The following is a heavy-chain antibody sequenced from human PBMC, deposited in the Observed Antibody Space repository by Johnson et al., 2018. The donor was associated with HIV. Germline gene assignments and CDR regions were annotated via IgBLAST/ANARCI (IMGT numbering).Heavy chain of an antibody. V-gene: IGHV3-11*04. J-gene: IGHJ3*02. Sequence: QVQLVESGGVVVQPGGSLRLSCAASGFTVGSNYMSWIRQAPGKGLEWVSYISSSGSTIYYADSVKGRFTISRDNAKNSLYLQMNSLRAEDTAVYYCAREQYGGNSNAGDGFDIWGQGTMVTVSS. D-gene: IGHD4-23*01. CDR3: AREQYGGNSNAGDGFDI. CDR2: ISSSGSTI. CDR1: GFTVGSNY.